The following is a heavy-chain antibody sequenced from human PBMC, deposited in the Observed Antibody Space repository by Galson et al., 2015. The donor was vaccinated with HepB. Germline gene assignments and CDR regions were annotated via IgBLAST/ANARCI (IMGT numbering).Heavy chain of an antibody. CDR1: GYNIGSRA. J-gene: IGHJ4*02. Sequence: SLRLSCAASGYNIGSRAVSWVRQAPGKGPEWIASINNVGNAYYANSVKGRFTVYRDDSKNTLFLEMNSLRVEDTGVYYCAKDHPSGGWPVFDYWGQGTLVTVAS. CDR3: AKDHPSGGWPVFDY. CDR2: INNVGNA. D-gene: IGHD2-15*01. V-gene: IGHV3-23*01.